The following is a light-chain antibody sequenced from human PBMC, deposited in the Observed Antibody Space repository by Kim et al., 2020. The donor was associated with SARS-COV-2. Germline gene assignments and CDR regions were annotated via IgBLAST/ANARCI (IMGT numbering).Light chain of an antibody. CDR3: QQYNNWPPKT. Sequence: EIVMTQSPATLSVSPGERATLSCRASQSVSSNLAGYQQKPGQAPTLLIYGASTRATGITARCSGSGSGTEFTLTISSMQSEDFAVYYCQQYNNWPPKTFGQGTKVEIK. CDR1: QSVSSN. J-gene: IGKJ1*01. CDR2: GAS. V-gene: IGKV3-15*01.